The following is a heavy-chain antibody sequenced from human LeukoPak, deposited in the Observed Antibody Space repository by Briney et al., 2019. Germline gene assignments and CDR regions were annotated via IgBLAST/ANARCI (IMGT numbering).Heavy chain of an antibody. J-gene: IGHJ5*02. CDR2: IKEDGTEK. V-gene: IGHV3-7*05. D-gene: IGHD6-19*01. CDR1: GFTFSNYW. Sequence: GGSLRLSCAASGFTFSNYWMNWVRQAPGKGLEWVAHIKEDGTEKYYVDSVKGRFTISRDNAENSMNLQMNSLRVEDTAVYYCARVRYTSGWNWFDPWGQGTLVTVSS. CDR3: ARVRYTSGWNWFDP.